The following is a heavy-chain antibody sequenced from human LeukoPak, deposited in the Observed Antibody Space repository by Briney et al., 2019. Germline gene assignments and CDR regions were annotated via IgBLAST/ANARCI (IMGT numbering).Heavy chain of an antibody. J-gene: IGHJ4*02. Sequence: PSETLSLTCTVSGGSITSGSYYWGWIRQYPGKGLEWIGNIYYSGSTYYSPSLKSRVTISVDTSKNQFSLKLSSVTAADTAVYYCARYAVEYSGTYFDSWGQGSLVTVSS. V-gene: IGHV4-39*01. CDR3: ARYAVEYSGTYFDS. D-gene: IGHD1-26*01. CDR2: IYYSGST. CDR1: GGSITSGSYY.